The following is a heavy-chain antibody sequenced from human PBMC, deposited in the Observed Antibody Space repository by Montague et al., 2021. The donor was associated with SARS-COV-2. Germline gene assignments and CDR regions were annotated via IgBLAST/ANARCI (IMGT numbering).Heavy chain of an antibody. CDR3: ATYGSATKDDAFDI. D-gene: IGHD3-10*01. J-gene: IGHJ3*02. V-gene: IGHV4-59*01. Sequence: NNNPSLKSRVTISVDTSKNQFSLKLSSVTAADTAVYYCATYGSATKDDAFDIWGQGTMVTGSS.